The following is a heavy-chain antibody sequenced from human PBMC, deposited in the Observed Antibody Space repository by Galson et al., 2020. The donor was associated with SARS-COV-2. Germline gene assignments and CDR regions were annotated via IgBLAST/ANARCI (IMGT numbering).Heavy chain of an antibody. CDR2: IPNTGNN. CDR1: GASIDSGRYY. Sequence: SETLSLTCTVSGASIDSGRYYWSRIPQHPGPGPASTGYIPNTGNNYSIRSLKSRISISIDTSKNHFSLEVSSVTAADTAVYYCARETYDVLSGYYYYLDYWGPGTLVTVSS. V-gene: IGHV4-31*03. D-gene: IGHD3-9*01. J-gene: IGHJ4*02. CDR3: ARETYDVLSGYYYYLDY.